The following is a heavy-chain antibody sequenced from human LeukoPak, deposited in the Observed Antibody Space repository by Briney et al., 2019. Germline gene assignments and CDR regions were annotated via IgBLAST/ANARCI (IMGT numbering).Heavy chain of an antibody. V-gene: IGHV4-34*01. CDR1: GGSFSGYY. CDR3: AGGTVTSRRGWFDP. Sequence: PSETLSLTCAVYGGSFSGYYWSWIRQPPGKGLEWIGEINHSGSTNYNPSLKSRVTISVDTSKNQFSLKLSSVTAADTAVYYCAGGTVTSRRGWFDPWGQGTLVTASS. D-gene: IGHD4-17*01. CDR2: INHSGST. J-gene: IGHJ5*02.